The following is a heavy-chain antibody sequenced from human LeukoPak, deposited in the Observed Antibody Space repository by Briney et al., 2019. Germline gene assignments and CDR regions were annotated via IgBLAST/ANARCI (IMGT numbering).Heavy chain of an antibody. CDR3: ARVPDTPTTYYYYMDV. Sequence: ASVTVSFKASGYTFTSYGISWVRQAPGQGLEWMGWISAYNGNTNYAQKLQGRVTMTTDTSTSTAYMELRSLRSDDTAVYYCARVPDTPTTYYYYMDVWGKGTTVTVSS. CDR2: ISAYNGNT. J-gene: IGHJ6*03. V-gene: IGHV1-18*01. D-gene: IGHD5-18*01. CDR1: GYTFTSYG.